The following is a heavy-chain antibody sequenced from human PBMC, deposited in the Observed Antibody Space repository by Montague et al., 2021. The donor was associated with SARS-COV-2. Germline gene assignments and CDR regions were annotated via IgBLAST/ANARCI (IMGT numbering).Heavy chain of an antibody. Sequence: SLRLSCAASEFTFSSYAMSWVRQAPGKGLEWVSAISGSGGRTYYADSVKGRFTLSRDNSKNTLYLQMNSLRAEDTAVYYCAKAALGSSSYFDHWGQGTLVTVSS. D-gene: IGHD6-13*01. V-gene: IGHV3-23*01. CDR2: ISGSGGRT. CDR3: AKAALGSSSYFDH. CDR1: EFTFSSYA. J-gene: IGHJ4*02.